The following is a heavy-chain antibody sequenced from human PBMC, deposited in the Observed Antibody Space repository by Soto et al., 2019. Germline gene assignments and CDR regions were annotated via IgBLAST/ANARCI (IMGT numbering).Heavy chain of an antibody. V-gene: IGHV1-18*01. CDR3: ASVILSGWVGIASFYMDV. CDR2: ISAYNGNT. D-gene: IGHD3-9*01. Sequence: ASVKVSCKASGYTFTSYGISWVRQAPGQGLEWMGWISAYNGNTNYAQKLQGRVTMTTDTSTSTAYMELRSLRSDDTAVYDCASVILSGWVGIASFYMDVWGKGTTVTVSS. CDR1: GYTFTSYG. J-gene: IGHJ6*03.